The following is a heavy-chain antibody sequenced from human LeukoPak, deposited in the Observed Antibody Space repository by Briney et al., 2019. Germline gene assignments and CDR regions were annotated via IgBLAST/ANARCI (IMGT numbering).Heavy chain of an antibody. V-gene: IGHV6-1*01. CDR2: TYYTSKWNT. Sequence: QTLSLTCAISGDSLSTSDVAWNWVRQSPARGLEWLGRTYYTSKWNTDYAVSVKSRIVVNPETSKNRFSLQLNSVTSEDTAVYYCARGRASAFDVWGQGTMVTVSS. CDR3: ARGRASAFDV. CDR1: GDSLSTSDVA. J-gene: IGHJ3*01. D-gene: IGHD6-25*01.